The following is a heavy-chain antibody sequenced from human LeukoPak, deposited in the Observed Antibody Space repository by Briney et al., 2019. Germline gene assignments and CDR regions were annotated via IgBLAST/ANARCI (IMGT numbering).Heavy chain of an antibody. CDR3: AKAGNEVAATRYYYYGMDV. Sequence: PGGSLRLSCAASGFTFSSYAMSWVRQAPGKGLEWVSAISGSGGSTYYADSVKGRFTISRDNSKNTLYLQMNSLRAEDTAVYYCAKAGNEVAATRYYYYGMDVWGQGTTVIVSS. J-gene: IGHJ6*02. V-gene: IGHV3-23*01. CDR2: ISGSGGST. D-gene: IGHD2-15*01. CDR1: GFTFSSYA.